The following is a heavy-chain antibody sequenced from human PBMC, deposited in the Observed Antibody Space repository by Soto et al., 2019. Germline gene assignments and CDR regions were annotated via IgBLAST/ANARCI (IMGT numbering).Heavy chain of an antibody. Sequence: RRIRKNPGKGLVYVSGISSNGVGTYYANSVQGRFTTSRDNSKNTVYLQMGSLRPEDMAVYYCARRARPDFYYMDVWGKGTTVTVSS. D-gene: IGHD6-6*01. V-gene: IGHV3-64*01. CDR3: ARRARPDFYYMDV. CDR2: ISSNGVGT. J-gene: IGHJ6*03.